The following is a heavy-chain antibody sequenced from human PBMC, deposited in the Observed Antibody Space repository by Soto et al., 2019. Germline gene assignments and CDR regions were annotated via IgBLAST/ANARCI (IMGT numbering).Heavy chain of an antibody. CDR3: ARDDVLCDGGRCYGVPLDV. V-gene: IGHV3-21*01. D-gene: IGHD2-15*01. CDR2: ISSTSSYI. J-gene: IGHJ6*04. CDR1: GFTFSSYT. Sequence: PGGSLRLSCAASGFTFSSYTMNWVRQAPGKGLEWVSSISSTSSYIYYADSVKGRFTISRDNAKNSLYLQTNSLRAEDTAVYYCARDDVLCDGGRCYGVPLDVWGKGTTVTVSS.